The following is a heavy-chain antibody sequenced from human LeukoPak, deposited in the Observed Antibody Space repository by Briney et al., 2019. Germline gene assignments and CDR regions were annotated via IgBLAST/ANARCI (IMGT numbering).Heavy chain of an antibody. CDR3: ARDHNDILTGSTAFDI. CDR2: INHSGST. V-gene: IGHV4-34*01. J-gene: IGHJ3*02. Sequence: SETLSLTCAVYGGSFSGYYWSWIRQPPAKGLEWIGEINHSGSTNYNPSLKSRVTISVDTSKNQFSLKLSSVTAADTAVYYCARDHNDILTGSTAFDIWGQGTMVTVSS. D-gene: IGHD3-9*01. CDR1: GGSFSGYY.